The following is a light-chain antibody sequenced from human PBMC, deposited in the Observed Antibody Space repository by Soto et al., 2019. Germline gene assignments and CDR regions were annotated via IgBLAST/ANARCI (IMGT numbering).Light chain of an antibody. CDR1: QSFSSY. CDR2: DAS. V-gene: IGKV3-11*01. CDR3: QQRSNWPPVIT. Sequence: EIVLTQSPATLSWSPGQRATLSCRASQSFSSYLAWYQQKPGQAPRLLIYDASKRATGIPARFSGREPGTDFTLTISSLEPEDFAVYCCQQRSNWPPVITFGQGTRLEIK. J-gene: IGKJ5*01.